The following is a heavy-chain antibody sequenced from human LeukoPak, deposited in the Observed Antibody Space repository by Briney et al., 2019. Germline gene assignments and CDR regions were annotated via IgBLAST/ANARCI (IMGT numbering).Heavy chain of an antibody. D-gene: IGHD6-13*01. CDR1: GFTLSSYA. V-gene: IGHV3-23*01. CDR2: ISVSGNT. Sequence: GGSLRLSCAASGFTLSSYAMSWVRQGPGKGLEWVSAISVSGNTYHADSVKGRFTISRDSSKNTLYLQMNSLRAGDAAVYYCAKGGPGAAAFFYWGQGTLVTVSS. CDR3: AKGGPGAAAFFY. J-gene: IGHJ4*02.